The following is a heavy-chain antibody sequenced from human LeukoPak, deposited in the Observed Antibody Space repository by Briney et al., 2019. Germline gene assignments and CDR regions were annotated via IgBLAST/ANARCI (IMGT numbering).Heavy chain of an antibody. CDR2: IYPGDSDA. V-gene: IGHV5-51*01. CDR3: AINSGYSYGPAYYFDY. Sequence: GESLKISCKGSGYSFTNYWIAWVRRMPGQGLEWMAIIYPGDSDARYSPSFQGQVTISADKSISTAYLQWSSLKASDTAMYYCAINSGYSYGPAYYFDYWGQGTLVTVSS. D-gene: IGHD5-18*01. CDR1: GYSFTNYW. J-gene: IGHJ4*02.